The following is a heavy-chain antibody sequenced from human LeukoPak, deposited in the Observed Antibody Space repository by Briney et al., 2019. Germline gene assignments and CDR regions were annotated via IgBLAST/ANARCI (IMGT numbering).Heavy chain of an antibody. Sequence: SGGSLRLSCAASGFTFSIHAMTWVRQAPGKGLEWVGFIRSKAYGGTTEYAASVKGRFTISRDDSKSIAYLQMNSLKTEDTAVYYCTSPPRYCSSTSCSGAFDIWGQGTMVTVSS. CDR3: TSPPRYCSSTSCSGAFDI. V-gene: IGHV3-49*04. CDR2: IRSKAYGGTT. D-gene: IGHD2-2*01. CDR1: GFTFSIHA. J-gene: IGHJ3*02.